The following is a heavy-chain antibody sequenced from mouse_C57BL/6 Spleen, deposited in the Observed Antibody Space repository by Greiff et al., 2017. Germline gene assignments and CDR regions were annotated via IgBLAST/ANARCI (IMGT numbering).Heavy chain of an antibody. Sequence: VQLQQPGAELVRPGTSVKLSCKASGYTFTSYWMHWVKQRPGQGLEWIGVIDPSDSYTNYNQKFKGKATLTVDTSSSTAYMQLSSLTSEDSAVYYCAREGPYGSAWFAYWGQGTLVTVSA. CDR3: AREGPYGSAWFAY. J-gene: IGHJ3*01. CDR2: IDPSDSYT. CDR1: GYTFTSYW. D-gene: IGHD2-2*01. V-gene: IGHV1-59*01.